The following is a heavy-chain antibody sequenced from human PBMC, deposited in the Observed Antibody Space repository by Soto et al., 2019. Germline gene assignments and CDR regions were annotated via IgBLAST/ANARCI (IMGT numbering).Heavy chain of an antibody. J-gene: IGHJ4*02. CDR3: AKESLFPSIQGIITN. CDR1: GLNFAGYA. CDR2: LSSSGEKT. D-gene: IGHD2-2*01. Sequence: EVRLSESGGGLARPGGSLRLSCEASGLNFAGYAMSGVRQAPGKGLDWVSSLSSSGEKTYYSDSVRGRFTISRDNTKNTVYLQMNTLSADDTAVYFCAKESLFPSIQGIITNWGQGVVVTVSS. V-gene: IGHV3-23*01.